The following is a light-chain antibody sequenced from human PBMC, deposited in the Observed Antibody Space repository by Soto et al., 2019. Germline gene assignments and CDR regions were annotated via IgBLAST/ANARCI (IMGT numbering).Light chain of an antibody. CDR2: DAS. V-gene: IGKV3-20*01. CDR3: HQCGTSPFT. CDR1: QSVSSSY. J-gene: IGKJ3*01. Sequence: EIVLTQSPGTLSLSPGERATLSCRASQSVSSSYLVWYQQKSGQAPRLLMFDASTRATGIPDRFCGSGSGTAATRTIRRLELEDLAAYPTHQCGTSPFTLGPGSRVDIK.